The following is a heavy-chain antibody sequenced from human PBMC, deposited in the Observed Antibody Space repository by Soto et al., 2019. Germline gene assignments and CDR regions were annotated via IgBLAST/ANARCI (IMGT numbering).Heavy chain of an antibody. V-gene: IGHV4-28*01. CDR3: ARHGGGFLAYMDV. D-gene: IGHD3-16*01. CDR1: GYSISSSNW. CDR2: IYYSGST. J-gene: IGHJ6*02. Sequence: SETLSLSCAVSGYSISSSNWWGWIRQPPGKGLEWIGYIYYSGSTYYNPSLKSRVTMSVDTSKNQFSLKLSSVTAVDTAVYYCARHGGGFLAYMDVWGQGTTVTVS.